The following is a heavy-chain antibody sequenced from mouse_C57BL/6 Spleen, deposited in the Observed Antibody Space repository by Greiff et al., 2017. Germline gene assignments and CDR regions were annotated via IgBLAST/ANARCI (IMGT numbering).Heavy chain of an antibody. J-gene: IGHJ4*01. CDR2: IYPGSGNT. Sequence: VHLVESGAELVRPGASVKLSCKASGYSFTDYYINWVKQSPGQGLEWIARIYPGSGNTYYNEKFKGKATLTAEKSSSTAYMQLSSLTSEDSAVYFCARSRYCDYNYAMDYWGQGTSVTVSA. CDR3: ARSRYCDYNYAMDY. CDR1: GYSFTDYY. D-gene: IGHD2-4*01. V-gene: IGHV1-76*01.